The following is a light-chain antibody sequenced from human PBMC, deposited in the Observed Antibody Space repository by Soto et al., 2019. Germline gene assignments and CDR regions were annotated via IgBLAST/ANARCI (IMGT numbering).Light chain of an antibody. J-gene: IGKJ1*01. CDR1: QSVSHNY. CDR2: CAS. Sequence: EIVLTQSPGTLSLSPGERATLSCRASQSVSHNYLAWYQQKLGQAPSLLIYCASNRTTGIPDRFSGSGSGTDFTLTISRLEPDDFAVYYCQQYGSSGTFGQGTKVEIK. CDR3: QQYGSSGT. V-gene: IGKV3-20*01.